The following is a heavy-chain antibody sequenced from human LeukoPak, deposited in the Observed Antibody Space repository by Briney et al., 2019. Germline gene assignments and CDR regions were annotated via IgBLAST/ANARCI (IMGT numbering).Heavy chain of an antibody. CDR2: ISYDGDDK. D-gene: IGHD3-3*01. CDR1: GFPFSSYA. CDR3: ARPYSGFFAAFDI. Sequence: GGSLRFSCAASGFPFSSYAIHWVRQAPGKGLEWVAVISYDGDDKYYADSVKGRFALSRDNSKSTLYLQMNSLTAEDTAVYYCARPYSGFFAAFDIWGQGTMVTVSS. V-gene: IGHV3-30*09. J-gene: IGHJ3*02.